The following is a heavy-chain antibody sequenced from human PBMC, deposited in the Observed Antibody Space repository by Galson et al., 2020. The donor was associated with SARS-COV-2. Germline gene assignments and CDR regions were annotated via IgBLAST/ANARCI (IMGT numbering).Heavy chain of an antibody. CDR2: ISSSSSTI. J-gene: IGHJ4*02. D-gene: IGHD1-26*01. CDR1: GFTFSSYS. Sequence: GESLKISCAASGFTFSSYSMNWVRQAPGKGLEWASYISSSSSTIYYADSVKGRFTISRDNAKNSLYLQMNSLRAEDTAVYYCARVRVVGATSYFDYWGQGTLVTVSS. CDR3: ARVRVVGATSYFDY. V-gene: IGHV3-48*04.